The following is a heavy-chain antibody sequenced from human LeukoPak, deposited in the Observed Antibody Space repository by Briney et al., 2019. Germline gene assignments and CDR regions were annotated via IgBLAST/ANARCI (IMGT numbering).Heavy chain of an antibody. J-gene: IGHJ4*02. CDR2: VNHSGYI. V-gene: IGHV4-34*01. D-gene: IGHD4-17*01. Sequence: PSETLSLTCAVSGTSFSSYYWSWIRQPPGKGLEWIGEVNHSGYINDTPSLKSRVTISVDTSKNQFPLRLRSVTAADTAVYFCARMTTGHDFWGQGTLVTVSS. CDR1: GTSFSSYY. CDR3: ARMTTGHDF.